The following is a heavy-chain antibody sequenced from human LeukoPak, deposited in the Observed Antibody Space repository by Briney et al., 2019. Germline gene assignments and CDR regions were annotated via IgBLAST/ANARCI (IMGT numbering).Heavy chain of an antibody. CDR2: LYNNGST. V-gene: IGHV4-4*07. Sequence: SETLSLTCTVSDASVSGYYWSWIRLPAGKGLEWIGRLYNNGSTNCSPSLKSRVTMSVDTSKNQLSLRLKSVTAADTAVYYCTRDIGSGDYVFFDSWGQGTRVIVSS. J-gene: IGHJ4*02. CDR1: DASVSGYY. D-gene: IGHD4-17*01. CDR3: TRDIGSGDYVFFDS.